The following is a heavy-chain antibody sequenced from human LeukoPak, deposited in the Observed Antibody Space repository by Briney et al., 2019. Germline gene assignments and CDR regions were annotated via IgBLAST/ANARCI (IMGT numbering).Heavy chain of an antibody. CDR2: IIPILGIA. V-gene: IGHV1-69*04. Sequence: ASVRVSCKASGGTFSSYAISWVRQAPGQGLEWMGRIIPILGIANYAQKFQGRVTITADKSTSTAYMELSSLRAEDTAVYYCARDLGYCSSTSCPLGWFDPWGQGTLVTVSS. D-gene: IGHD2-2*01. J-gene: IGHJ5*02. CDR3: ARDLGYCSSTSCPLGWFDP. CDR1: GGTFSSYA.